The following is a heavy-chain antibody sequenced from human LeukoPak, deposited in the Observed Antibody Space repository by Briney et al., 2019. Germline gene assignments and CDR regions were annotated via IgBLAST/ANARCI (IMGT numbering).Heavy chain of an antibody. CDR3: AKARGKSGILDY. D-gene: IGHD3-3*01. V-gene: IGHV3-33*06. Sequence: PGGSLRLSCAASGFTFSSYGMHWVRQAPGKGLEWVAVIWYDGSNKYYADSVKGRFTISRDNSKSTLYLQMNSLRAEDTAVYYCAKARGKSGILDYWGQGTLVTVSS. J-gene: IGHJ4*02. CDR1: GFTFSSYG. CDR2: IWYDGSNK.